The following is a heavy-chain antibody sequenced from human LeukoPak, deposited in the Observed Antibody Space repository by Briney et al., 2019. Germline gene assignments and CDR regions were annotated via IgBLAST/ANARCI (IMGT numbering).Heavy chain of an antibody. Sequence: SETLSLTCAVSGYSISSSYHWGWIRQPPGKGLEWIGSIYYSGSTYYNPSLKSRVTISVDTSKNQFSLKLSSVTAADTAVYYCARLGRSSSSVGKYYFDYWGQGTLVTVSS. CDR1: GYSISSSYH. CDR3: ARLGRSSSSVGKYYFDY. D-gene: IGHD6-6*01. V-gene: IGHV4-38-2*01. J-gene: IGHJ4*02. CDR2: IYYSGST.